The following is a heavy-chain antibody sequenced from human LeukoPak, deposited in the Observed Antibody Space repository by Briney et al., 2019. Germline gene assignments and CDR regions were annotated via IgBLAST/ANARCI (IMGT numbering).Heavy chain of an antibody. CDR3: ARLQQLVDY. CDR1: GFTFSSYS. V-gene: IGHV3-21*01. Sequence: GGSLRLSCAASGFTFSSYSLNWVRQAPGKGLEWVSSISSSSTYVYYADSVKGRFTISRDNAKNSLYLQMNSLRAEDTAVYYCARLQQLVDYWGQGTLVTVSS. J-gene: IGHJ4*02. CDR2: ISSSSTYV. D-gene: IGHD6-13*01.